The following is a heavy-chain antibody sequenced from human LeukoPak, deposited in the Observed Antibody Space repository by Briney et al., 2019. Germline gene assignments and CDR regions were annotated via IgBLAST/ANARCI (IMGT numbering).Heavy chain of an antibody. D-gene: IGHD3-16*01. CDR3: ARDLFVGGLDV. CDR1: GDSITSRAYY. Sequence: SETLSLTCTVSGDSITSRAYYWSWIRQHPGTGLEWIGYIYHSGSTYYNPSLMTRVTMSVDTSKNQFSLKLTSVTAADTAVYYCARDLFVGGLDVWGKGTTVTVSS. CDR2: IYHSGST. J-gene: IGHJ6*04. V-gene: IGHV4-31*03.